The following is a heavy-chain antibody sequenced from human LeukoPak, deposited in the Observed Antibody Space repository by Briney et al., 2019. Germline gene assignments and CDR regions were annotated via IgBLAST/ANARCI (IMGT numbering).Heavy chain of an antibody. Sequence: ASVKVSCKASGYTFSGYYMHWVRQAPGQGLEWMGRINPNSGGTNYAQKFQGRVTMTRDTSISTAYMELSRLRPDDTAVYYCARGYCSSTSCYTDYWGQGTLVTVSS. J-gene: IGHJ4*02. CDR2: INPNSGGT. V-gene: IGHV1-2*06. CDR1: GYTFSGYY. D-gene: IGHD2-2*02. CDR3: ARGYCSSTSCYTDY.